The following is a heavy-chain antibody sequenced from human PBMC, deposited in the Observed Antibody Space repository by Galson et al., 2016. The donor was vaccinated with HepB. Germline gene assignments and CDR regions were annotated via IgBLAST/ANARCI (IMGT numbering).Heavy chain of an antibody. CDR3: AHGLYGDYDS. CDR2: ISGVDDT. D-gene: IGHD4-17*01. V-gene: IGHV3-23*01. CDR1: GITFRKYG. Sequence: SLRLSCAASGITFRKYGMSWVRQAPGKGLEWVSGISGVDDTYYADSVKGRFTISRDKSKTTVYLQMNNLRAEDTALYYCAHGLYGDYDSWGQGTLVTVSS. J-gene: IGHJ5*01.